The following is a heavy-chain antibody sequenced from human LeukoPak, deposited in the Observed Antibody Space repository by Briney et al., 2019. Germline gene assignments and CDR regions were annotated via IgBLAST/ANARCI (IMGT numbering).Heavy chain of an antibody. J-gene: IGHJ4*02. D-gene: IGHD2-15*01. CDR3: TTYVCSGGSCYYFDY. Sequence: PGGSLRLSCAASGFTFRNAWMSWVRKAPGKGLEGFGRIKSTPDGGTTDYAAPVKGRFTISRDDSENILYLQMNSLKTEDTAVYYCTTYVCSGGSCYYFDYWGPGTLVTVSS. CDR2: IKSTPDGGTT. CDR1: GFTFRNAW. V-gene: IGHV3-15*01.